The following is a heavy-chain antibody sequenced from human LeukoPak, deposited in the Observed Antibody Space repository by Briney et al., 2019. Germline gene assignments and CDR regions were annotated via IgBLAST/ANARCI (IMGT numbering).Heavy chain of an antibody. CDR1: GFTFSSYG. CDR2: IWYDGSIQ. J-gene: IGHJ4*02. Sequence: GGSLRLSCAASGFTFSSYGMHWVRQAPGKGLEWVAAIWYDGSIQYYADCVKGRFTISRDNSKNPLYLQMHSLRAEDTAVYYCARAGYCSGVSCYGSDYWGQGTLVSVSS. CDR3: ARAGYCSGVSCYGSDY. V-gene: IGHV3-33*01. D-gene: IGHD2-15*01.